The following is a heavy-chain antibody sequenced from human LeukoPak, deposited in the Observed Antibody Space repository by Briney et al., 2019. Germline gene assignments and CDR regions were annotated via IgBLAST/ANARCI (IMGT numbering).Heavy chain of an antibody. Sequence: GSLRLSCAASGFTFISYGMHWVRQAPGKGLEWVAVISYDGSNKYYADSVKGRFTISRDNSKNTLYLQMNSLRAEDTAVYYCAKDPVAGIPYDDYWGQGTLVTVSS. J-gene: IGHJ4*02. CDR3: AKDPVAGIPYDDY. CDR1: GFTFISYG. CDR2: ISYDGSNK. D-gene: IGHD6-13*01. V-gene: IGHV3-30*18.